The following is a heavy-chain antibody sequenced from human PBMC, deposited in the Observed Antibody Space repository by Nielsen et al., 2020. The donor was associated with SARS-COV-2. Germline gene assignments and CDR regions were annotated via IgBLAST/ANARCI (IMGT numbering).Heavy chain of an antibody. J-gene: IGHJ2*01. V-gene: IGHV3-9*01. D-gene: IGHD1-26*01. CDR2: ISRNSGSI. Sequence: GGSLTPSCAASGFTFDDYAMHWVRQVPGKGLEWVSGISRNSGSIGYADSVKGRFTISRDNPKKTLYLQMTSLRPENTAVYYCARHWREGATFYWFFDLWGRGTLVTVSS. CDR1: GFTFDDYA. CDR3: ARHWREGATFYWFFDL.